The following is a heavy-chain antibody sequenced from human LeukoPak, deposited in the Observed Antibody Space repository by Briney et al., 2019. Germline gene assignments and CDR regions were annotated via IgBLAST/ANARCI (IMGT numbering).Heavy chain of an antibody. Sequence: SETLSLTCADYGGPFSGFFWSWIRQPPGKRLEWIGEINHSGSTNYNPSLKSRVTIYIDTSEKQFSLKLTSVTAADTAVYYCARASSYNDATRYNLAWFGPWGQGTLVTVSS. CDR1: GGPFSGFF. CDR3: ARASSYNDATRYNLAWFGP. CDR2: INHSGST. D-gene: IGHD3-10*01. J-gene: IGHJ5*02. V-gene: IGHV4-34*01.